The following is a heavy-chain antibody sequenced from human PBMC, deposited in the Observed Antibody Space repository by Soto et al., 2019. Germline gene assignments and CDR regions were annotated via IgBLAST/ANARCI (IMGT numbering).Heavy chain of an antibody. Sequence: VSGPTLVNPPQTLTLTCTFSGMSLSTSGVAVGWIRQPPGKALEWLALIYWDDDKRYSPSLKSRLTITKDTSKNQVVLTMTNMDPVVTSTYYCAHRLARGATGLYFQHWGQGTPVTVSS. CDR2: IYWDDDK. D-gene: IGHD3-9*01. V-gene: IGHV2-5*02. J-gene: IGHJ1*01. CDR3: AHRLARGATGLYFQH. CDR1: GMSLSTSGVA.